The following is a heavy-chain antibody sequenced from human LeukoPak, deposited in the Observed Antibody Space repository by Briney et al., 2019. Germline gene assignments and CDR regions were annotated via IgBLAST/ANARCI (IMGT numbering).Heavy chain of an antibody. CDR1: GFTFSSYS. V-gene: IGHV3-21*01. CDR2: ISSSSSYI. D-gene: IGHD5-18*01. CDR3: ARGSISYGYFYFDY. J-gene: IGHJ4*02. Sequence: GGSLRLSCAASGFTFSSYSMNWVRQAPGKGLEWVSSISSSSSYIYYADPVKGRFTISRDNAKNSLYLQMNSLRAEDTAVYYCARGSISYGYFYFDYWGQGTLVTVSS.